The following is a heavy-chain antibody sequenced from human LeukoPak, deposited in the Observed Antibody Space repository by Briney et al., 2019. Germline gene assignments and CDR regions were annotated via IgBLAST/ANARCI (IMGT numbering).Heavy chain of an antibody. D-gene: IGHD3-22*01. CDR3: AKDLGDSSGYDY. CDR1: GFTVSSNY. CDR2: ISGSGGST. J-gene: IGHJ4*02. Sequence: GGSLRLSCAASGFTVSSNYMSWVRQAPGKGLEWVSAISGSGGSTYYADSVKGRFTISRDNSKNTLYLQMDSLRAEDTAVYYCAKDLGDSSGYDYWGQGTLVTVSS. V-gene: IGHV3-23*01.